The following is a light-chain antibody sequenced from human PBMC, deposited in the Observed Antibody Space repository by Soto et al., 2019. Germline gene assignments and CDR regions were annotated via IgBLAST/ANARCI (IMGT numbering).Light chain of an antibody. CDR1: QSVSHN. V-gene: IGKV3-15*01. J-gene: IGKJ1*01. CDR2: GAS. CDR3: QQYNNWPRT. Sequence: EIVMTQSPATLSVSPGERATLSCRASQSVSHNLAWYQQKPGQAPRLLIYGASTRATGIPARFSGSGSGTEFTLTISSLQAEDFALYYCQQYNNWPRTFGQGTKVDIK.